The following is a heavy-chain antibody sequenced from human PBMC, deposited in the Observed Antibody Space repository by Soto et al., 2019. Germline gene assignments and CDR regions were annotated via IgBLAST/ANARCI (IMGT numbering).Heavy chain of an antibody. J-gene: IGHJ5*02. CDR2: IYYSGST. Sequence: SETLSLTCTVSGGSISSYYWSWIRQPPGKGLEWIGYIYYSGSTNYNPSLKSRVTISVDTSKNQFSLKLSSVTAADTAVYYCARKGYIVRDSSSWYGWFDPWGQGTLVTVSS. CDR1: GGSISSYY. V-gene: IGHV4-59*01. CDR3: ARKGYIVRDSSSWYGWFDP. D-gene: IGHD6-13*01.